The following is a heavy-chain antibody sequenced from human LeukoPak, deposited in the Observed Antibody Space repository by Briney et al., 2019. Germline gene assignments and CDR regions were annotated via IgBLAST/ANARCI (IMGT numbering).Heavy chain of an antibody. Sequence: GGSLRLSCAASGFTVSSNYMSWVRQAPGKGLGLVSVIYSGGSTYSADSVKGRFTISRDNSKNTLYLQMNSLRAEDTAVYYCAAPDPTYYDFWSGYYAFDIWSQGTMVTVSS. CDR3: AAPDPTYYDFWSGYYAFDI. CDR1: GFTVSSNY. D-gene: IGHD3-3*01. V-gene: IGHV3-53*01. CDR2: IYSGGST. J-gene: IGHJ3*02.